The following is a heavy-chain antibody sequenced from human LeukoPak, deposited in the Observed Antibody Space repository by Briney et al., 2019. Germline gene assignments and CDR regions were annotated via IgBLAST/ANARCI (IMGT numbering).Heavy chain of an antibody. V-gene: IGHV4-38-2*02. Sequence: PSETLSLTCTVSGYSISSGYYWGWIRQPPGKGLEWIGSIYHSGSTYYNPSLKSRVTISVDTSKNQFSLKLSSVTAADTAMYYCARDVVYCSSTSCNGPVDYWGQGTLVTVSS. J-gene: IGHJ4*02. CDR2: IYHSGST. D-gene: IGHD2-2*01. CDR3: ARDVVYCSSTSCNGPVDY. CDR1: GYSISSGYY.